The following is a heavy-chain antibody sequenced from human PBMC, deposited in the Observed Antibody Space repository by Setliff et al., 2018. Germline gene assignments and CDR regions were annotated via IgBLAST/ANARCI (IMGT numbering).Heavy chain of an antibody. CDR1: GGSISGRLYY. V-gene: IGHV4-39*07. J-gene: IGHJ5*02. CDR2: IYYSGST. Sequence: SETLSLTCTVSGGSISGRLYYWGWIRQPPGKGLEWIGTIYYSGSTYYNPSLKSRVTISLDTSKNHFSLTLTSVTAADTAVYYCARGRGLEWLPESWFDPWGQGTLVTVSS. D-gene: IGHD3-3*01. CDR3: ARGRGLEWLPESWFDP.